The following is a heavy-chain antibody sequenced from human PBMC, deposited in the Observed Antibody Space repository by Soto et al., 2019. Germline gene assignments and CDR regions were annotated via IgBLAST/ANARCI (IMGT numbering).Heavy chain of an antibody. CDR3: ARGSSPHIHYDSTFDY. Sequence: SETLSLTCTVSGGSISSGGYYWSWIRQHPGKGLEWIGYIYYSGSTYYNPSLKSRVTISVDTSKNQFSLKLSSVTAADTAVYYCARGSSPHIHYDSTFDYWGQGTLVTVSS. CDR2: IYYSGST. D-gene: IGHD3-22*01. J-gene: IGHJ4*02. CDR1: GGSISSGGYY. V-gene: IGHV4-31*03.